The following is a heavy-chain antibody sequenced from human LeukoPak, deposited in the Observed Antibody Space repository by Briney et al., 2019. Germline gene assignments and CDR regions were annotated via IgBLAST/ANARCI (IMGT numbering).Heavy chain of an antibody. CDR3: ATGDYFDF. CDR1: GYTFSGQY. V-gene: IGHV1-2*04. J-gene: IGHJ4*02. Sequence: ASVTDSCMSSGYTFSGQYVHWVRQAPGQGLEWMGRINPNGDVTNYAQNFQGWVTLSRDTSIRTAYMELRRLRSDDTAVYYCATGDYFDFWGQGTLVTVSS. CDR2: INPNGDVT.